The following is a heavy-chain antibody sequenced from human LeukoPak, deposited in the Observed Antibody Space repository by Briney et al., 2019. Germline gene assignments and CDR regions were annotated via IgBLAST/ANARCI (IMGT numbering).Heavy chain of an antibody. D-gene: IGHD2-2*01. CDR3: ATGGHCSSTSCYVYYFDY. CDR1: GGTFSSYA. CDR2: IIPIFGTA. Sequence: ASVKVSCKASGGTFSSYAISWVRQAPGQGLEWMGGIIPIFGTANYAQKFQGRVTITADESTSTAYMELSSLRSEDTAVYYCATGGHCSSTSCYVYYFDYWGQGTLVTVSS. J-gene: IGHJ4*02. V-gene: IGHV1-69*13.